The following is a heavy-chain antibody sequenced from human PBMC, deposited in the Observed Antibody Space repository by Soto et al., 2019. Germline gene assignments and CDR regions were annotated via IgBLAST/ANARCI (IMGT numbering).Heavy chain of an antibody. J-gene: IGHJ4*02. Sequence: EVQLVESGGGLVQPGGSLRLSCAASGFTFSDHYMDWVRQVPGKGLEWVGRIRDKAHSYTTEYAASVKGRFTISRDDSKTSLYLQMNSLKPEDTAVYYCARPQGTTYYGSYCENWGQGTLVTVSS. V-gene: IGHV3-72*01. CDR2: IRDKAHSYTT. D-gene: IGHD3-22*01. CDR1: GFTFSDHY. CDR3: ARPQGTTYYGSYCEN.